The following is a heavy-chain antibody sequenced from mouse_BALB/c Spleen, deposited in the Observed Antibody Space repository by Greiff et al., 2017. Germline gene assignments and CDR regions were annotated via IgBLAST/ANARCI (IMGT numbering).Heavy chain of an antibody. Sequence: EVQLVESGGGLVQPGGSRKLSCAASGFTFSSFGMHWVRQSPEKGLEWVAYISSGSSTIYYADTVKGRFTISRVNPKNTLFLRMTSLRSEDTAMYYCARSIPTAKAYWGQGTRVTVSA. CDR3: ARSIPTAKAY. D-gene: IGHD1-2*01. CDR2: ISSGSSTI. V-gene: IGHV5-17*02. J-gene: IGHJ3*01. CDR1: GFTFSSFG.